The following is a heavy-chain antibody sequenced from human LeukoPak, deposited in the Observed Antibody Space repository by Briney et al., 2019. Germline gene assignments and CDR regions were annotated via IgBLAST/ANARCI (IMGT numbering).Heavy chain of an antibody. J-gene: IGHJ4*02. Sequence: GGSLRLSCEASGFTFRSYSMNWVRQAPGKGLEWVANIKQDGSEKYYVDSVKGRFTISRDNAKNSLYLHMNSLRAEDTAVYYCARDYPPPPVAGPYYFDYWGQGTLVTVSS. V-gene: IGHV3-7*05. CDR1: GFTFRSYS. CDR3: ARDYPPPPVAGPYYFDY. CDR2: IKQDGSEK. D-gene: IGHD6-19*01.